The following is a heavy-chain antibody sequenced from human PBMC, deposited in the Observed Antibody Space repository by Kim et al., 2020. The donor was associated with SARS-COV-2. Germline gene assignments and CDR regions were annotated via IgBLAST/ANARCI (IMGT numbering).Heavy chain of an antibody. V-gene: IGHV3-48*02. Sequence: GGSLRLSCAASGFTFSSYSMNWVRQAPGKGLEWVSYISSSSSTIYYADSVKGRFTISRDNAKNSLYLQMNSLRDEDTAVYYCARDRVYYYDSSGYYQDAEYFQHWGQGTLVTVSS. D-gene: IGHD3-22*01. J-gene: IGHJ1*01. CDR2: ISSSSSTI. CDR3: ARDRVYYYDSSGYYQDAEYFQH. CDR1: GFTFSSYS.